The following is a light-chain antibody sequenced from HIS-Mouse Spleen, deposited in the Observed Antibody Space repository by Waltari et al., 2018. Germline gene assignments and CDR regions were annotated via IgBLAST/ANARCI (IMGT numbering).Light chain of an antibody. CDR1: QSISSY. V-gene: IGKV1-9*01. CDR2: AAS. Sequence: DIQLTQSPSFLSASVGDRVTITCRASQSISSYLAWYQQKPGKAPTLLIYAASTLQSGVPSRFSGSGSGTEFTLTISSLQPEDFATYYCQQLNSYPPTFGQGTKVEIK. J-gene: IGKJ1*01. CDR3: QQLNSYPPT.